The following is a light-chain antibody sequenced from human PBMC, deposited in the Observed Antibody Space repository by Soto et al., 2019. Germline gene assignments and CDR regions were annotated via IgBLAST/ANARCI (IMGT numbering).Light chain of an antibody. CDR1: QSISSY. Sequence: DIQMTQSPSSLSASVGDRVTITCRARQSISSYLNWYQQKPGKAPKLLIYAASSLQSGVPSRFSDSGSGTDFTLTISSLQPEDFATYYCQQSYSTPWTFGQGTRLEIK. V-gene: IGKV1-39*01. CDR3: QQSYSTPWT. CDR2: AAS. J-gene: IGKJ5*01.